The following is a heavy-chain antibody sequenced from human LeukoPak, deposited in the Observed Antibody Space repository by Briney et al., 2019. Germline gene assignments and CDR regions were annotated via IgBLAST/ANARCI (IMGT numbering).Heavy chain of an antibody. Sequence: GGSLRLSCAASGFTFSSYGMHWVRQAPGKGLEWVAVISYDGSNKYYADSVKGRFTISRDNSKNTLYLQMNSLRAEDTAVYYCAKDRDWYYFDYWGQGTLVTVSS. D-gene: IGHD5-24*01. J-gene: IGHJ4*02. CDR1: GFTFSSYG. V-gene: IGHV3-30*18. CDR3: AKDRDWYYFDY. CDR2: ISYDGSNK.